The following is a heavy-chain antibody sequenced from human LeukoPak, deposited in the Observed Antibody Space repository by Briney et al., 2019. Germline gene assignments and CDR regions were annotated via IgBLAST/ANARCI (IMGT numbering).Heavy chain of an antibody. CDR3: ARAQYYGDFAGAFDI. V-gene: IGHV4-30-4*01. D-gene: IGHD4-17*01. CDR1: GGSISSGDYY. J-gene: IGHJ3*02. CDR2: IYYSGST. Sequence: SQTLSLTCTVSGGSISSGDYYWSWIRQPPGKGLEWVGYIYYSGSTYYNPSLKSRVTISVDTSKNQCSLKLSSVTAADTAVYYCARAQYYGDFAGAFDIWGQGTMVTVSS.